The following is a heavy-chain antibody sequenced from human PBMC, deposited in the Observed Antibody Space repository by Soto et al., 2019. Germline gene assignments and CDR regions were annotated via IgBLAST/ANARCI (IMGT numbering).Heavy chain of an antibody. Sequence: QVQLVQSGAEVKKPGASVKVSCKASGYTFTSYAMHWVRQAPGQRLEWMGWINAGNGNTKYSQKFQGRVTITRDTSASTAAMELSSLRSEDTAVYYCARDLGVWPDYWGQGTLVTVSS. CDR2: INAGNGNT. CDR1: GYTFTSYA. D-gene: IGHD3-3*01. J-gene: IGHJ4*02. CDR3: ARDLGVWPDY. V-gene: IGHV1-3*01.